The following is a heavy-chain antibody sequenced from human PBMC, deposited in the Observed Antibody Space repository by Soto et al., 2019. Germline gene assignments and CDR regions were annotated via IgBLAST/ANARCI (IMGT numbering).Heavy chain of an antibody. CDR2: IYYSGST. Sequence: PSEILSLTCTVSGGSISSYYWSWIRQPPGKGLEWIGYIYYSGSTNYNPSLKSRVTISVDTSKNQFSLKLSSVTAADTAVYYCARHSPSSYYYYMDVWGKGTTVTVSS. CDR1: GGSISSYY. CDR3: ARHSPSSYYYYMDV. D-gene: IGHD2-15*01. V-gene: IGHV4-59*08. J-gene: IGHJ6*03.